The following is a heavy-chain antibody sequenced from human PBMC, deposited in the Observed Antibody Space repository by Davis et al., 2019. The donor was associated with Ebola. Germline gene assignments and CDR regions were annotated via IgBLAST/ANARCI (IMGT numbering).Heavy chain of an antibody. CDR3: ARGRHYDSSGYYSGMDV. CDR1: GYTFTSYG. Sequence: ASVKVSCKTSGYTFTSYGISWVRQAPGQGLEWMGWISAYNGNTNYAQKLQGRVTMTTDTSTSTAYMELRSLRSDDTAVYYCARGRHYDSSGYYSGMDVWGKGTTVTVSS. CDR2: ISAYNGNT. J-gene: IGHJ6*04. V-gene: IGHV1-18*01. D-gene: IGHD3-22*01.